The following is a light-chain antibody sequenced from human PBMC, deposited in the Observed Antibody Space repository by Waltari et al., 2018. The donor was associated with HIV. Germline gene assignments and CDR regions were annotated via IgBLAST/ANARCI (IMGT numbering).Light chain of an antibody. CDR2: GVR. V-gene: IGLV2-14*01. CDR3: SSYTSSPTLYV. J-gene: IGLJ1*01. Sequence: QSALTQPASVSGSPGQSITISCTGTSSDIGGYNFVSWYQQHPDKAPKLMIFGVRNRPSGVSDRFSGSKSGNTATLTISGLQAEDEADYYCSSYTSSPTLYVFGTGTKVTVL. CDR1: SSDIGGYNF.